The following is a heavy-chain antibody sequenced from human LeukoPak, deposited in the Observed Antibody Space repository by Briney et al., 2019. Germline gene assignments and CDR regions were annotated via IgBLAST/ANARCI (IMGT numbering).Heavy chain of an antibody. CDR3: ARAPNTHYGPVGY. Sequence: GASVKVSCKASGYTFTGYYMHWVRQAPGQGLEWMGWINPNSGGTNYAQKFQGRVTMTRDTSISTAYMELSRLRSDDTAVYYCARAPNTHYGPVGYWGQGTLVTVSS. J-gene: IGHJ4*02. D-gene: IGHD4-17*01. CDR1: GYTFTGYY. V-gene: IGHV1-2*02. CDR2: INPNSGGT.